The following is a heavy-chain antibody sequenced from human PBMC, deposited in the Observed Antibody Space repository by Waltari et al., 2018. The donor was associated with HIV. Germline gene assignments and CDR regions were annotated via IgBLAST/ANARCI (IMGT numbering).Heavy chain of an antibody. D-gene: IGHD3-10*02. J-gene: IGHJ4*02. V-gene: IGHV3-53*01. CDR3: ASSSNYYVNY. CDR2: MDSGGST. Sequence: EVQLVESGGGLIQPGGSLRRSCAASGFTASSNYMSRVRQAPRKWLEVGSVMDSGGSTYYADSVKGRFTISSDKSKNTLYLQMNSLRAEDTAVYYCASSSNYYVNYWGQGTLVTVSS. CDR1: GFTASSNY.